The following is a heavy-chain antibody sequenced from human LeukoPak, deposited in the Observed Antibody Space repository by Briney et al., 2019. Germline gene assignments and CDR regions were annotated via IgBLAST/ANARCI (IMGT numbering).Heavy chain of an antibody. CDR1: GYTFTGYY. CDR3: ARVGPEIRFLEWLYYFDY. D-gene: IGHD3-3*01. J-gene: IGHJ4*02. Sequence: ASVKVSCKASGYTFTGYYMHWVRQAPGQGLEWMGWINPNSGGTNYAQKFQGRVTMTRDTSISTAYMELSRLRSDDTAVYYCARVGPEIRFLEWLYYFDYWDQGTLVTVSS. V-gene: IGHV1-2*02. CDR2: INPNSGGT.